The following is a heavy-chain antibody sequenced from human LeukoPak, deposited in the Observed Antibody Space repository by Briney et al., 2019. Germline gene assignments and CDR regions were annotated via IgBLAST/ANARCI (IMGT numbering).Heavy chain of an antibody. CDR1: GFAFSNYA. D-gene: IGHD3-10*01. CDR2: QNGGGDSR. CDR3: AKAVRSMVTGGGYFDS. V-gene: IGHV3-23*01. Sequence: SLRLSCAASGFAFSNYAMSWVCQAPRKGLEWVSSQNGGGDSRYYADSVMGRFTISRDNSKNTLYLQMNSLRAEDTAVYYCAKAVRSMVTGGGYFDSWGQGTLVTVSS. J-gene: IGHJ4*02.